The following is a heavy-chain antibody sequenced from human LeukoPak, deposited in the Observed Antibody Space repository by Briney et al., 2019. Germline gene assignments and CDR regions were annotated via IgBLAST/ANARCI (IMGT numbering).Heavy chain of an antibody. CDR1: GFTFSSYW. D-gene: IGHD4-17*01. Sequence: PGGSLRLSCAASGFTFSSYWMSWVRQAPGKGLEWVANIKQDGSEKYYVDSVKGRFTISRDNAKNSLYLQMNSLRAEDTALYYCAKGGTVTLYNWFDPWGQGTLVTVSS. V-gene: IGHV3-7*03. J-gene: IGHJ5*02. CDR2: IKQDGSEK. CDR3: AKGGTVTLYNWFDP.